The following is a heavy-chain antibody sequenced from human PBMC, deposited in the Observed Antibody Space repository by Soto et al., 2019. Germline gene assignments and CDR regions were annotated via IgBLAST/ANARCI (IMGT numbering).Heavy chain of an antibody. Sequence: QVQLVESGGGVVQPGRSLRLSCAASGFTFSTYTMYWVRQAPGKGLEWVAVISYDGSNKYYADSVKGRFTISRDNSKKMLYLQINSLRAEDTAVYYCARERAADPPYNGMDVWGQGTTVTVSS. CDR1: GFTFSTYT. CDR3: ARERAADPPYNGMDV. V-gene: IGHV3-30-3*01. J-gene: IGHJ6*02. D-gene: IGHD6-25*01. CDR2: ISYDGSNK.